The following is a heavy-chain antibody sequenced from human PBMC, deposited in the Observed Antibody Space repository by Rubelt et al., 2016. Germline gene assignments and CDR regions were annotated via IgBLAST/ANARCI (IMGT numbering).Heavy chain of an antibody. Sequence: ISYDGSNKYYADSVKGRFTISRDNSKNTLYLQMNSLRAEDTAVYYCAKDSPAYYDFWSGDDYYYGMDVWGQGTTVTVSS. V-gene: IGHV3-30*07. CDR2: ISYDGSNK. CDR3: AKDSPAYYDFWSGDDYYYGMDV. J-gene: IGHJ6*02. D-gene: IGHD3-3*01.